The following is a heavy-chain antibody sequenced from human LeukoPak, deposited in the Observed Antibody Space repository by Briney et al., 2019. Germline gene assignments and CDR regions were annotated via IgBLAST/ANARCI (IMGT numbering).Heavy chain of an antibody. J-gene: IGHJ3*02. Sequence: LSETLSLTCTVSGGSISSGDYYWSWIRQHPGKGLEWIGYIYYSGSTYYNPSLKSRVTISVDTSKNQFSLKLSSVTAADTAVYYCARGSSSGWSDAFDIWGQGTMVTVST. D-gene: IGHD6-19*01. V-gene: IGHV4-31*03. CDR1: GGSISSGDYY. CDR2: IYYSGST. CDR3: ARGSSSGWSDAFDI.